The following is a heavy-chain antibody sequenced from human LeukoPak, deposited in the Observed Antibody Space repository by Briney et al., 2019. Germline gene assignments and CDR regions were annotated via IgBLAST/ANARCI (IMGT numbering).Heavy chain of an antibody. Sequence: SETLSLNCTVSGGSISSSSNYWGWIRQPPGKGLEWIGSIYYSGNTYYNPSFKSRLTISVDTSMNQFSLKLSSVTAADTAVYYCARAGDSSGYCDYWGQGTLVTVSS. CDR3: ARAGDSSGYCDY. CDR1: GGSISSSSNY. D-gene: IGHD3-22*01. CDR2: IYYSGNT. V-gene: IGHV4-39*01. J-gene: IGHJ4*02.